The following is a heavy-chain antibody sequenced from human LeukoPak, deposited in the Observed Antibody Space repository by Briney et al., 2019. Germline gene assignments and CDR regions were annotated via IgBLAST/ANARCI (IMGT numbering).Heavy chain of an antibody. V-gene: IGHV3-66*01. CDR2: IYSGGST. D-gene: IGHD6-19*01. J-gene: IGHJ6*02. CDR1: GFTVSSNY. CDR3: AREDSGWRHYYYYGMDV. Sequence: SGGSLRLSCAASGFTVSSNYMSWVRQAPGKGLEWVSVIYSGGSTYYADSVKGRFTISRDNSKNTLYLQMNSLRAEDTAVYYCAREDSGWRHYYYYGMDVWGQGTTVTVSS.